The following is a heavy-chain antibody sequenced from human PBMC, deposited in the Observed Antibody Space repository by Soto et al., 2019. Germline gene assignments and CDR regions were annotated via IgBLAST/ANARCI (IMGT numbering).Heavy chain of an antibody. Sequence: QVQLVESGGGVVQPGRSLRLSCAASGFSFTNYGMHWVRQTPGKGLEWVAVIWYDGSNKFYADSVEGRFTISRDNSKNTMFLQMKTREADDTAGSRCSRGRGQEPSGYPSLLFDLGGRGTLVTVSS. J-gene: IGHJ4*02. D-gene: IGHD3-22*01. CDR2: IWYDGSNK. V-gene: IGHV3-33*01. CDR1: GFSFTNYG. CDR3: SRGRGQEPSGYPSLLFDL.